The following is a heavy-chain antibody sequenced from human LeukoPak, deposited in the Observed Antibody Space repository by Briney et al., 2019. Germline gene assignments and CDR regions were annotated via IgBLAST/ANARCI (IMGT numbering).Heavy chain of an antibody. CDR3: AKGHCSSTSCYGTGFDY. J-gene: IGHJ4*02. V-gene: IGHV3-30*02. D-gene: IGHD2-2*01. CDR1: GFTFSRYG. CDR2: IQYDGSNK. Sequence: GGSLRLSCAASGFTFSRYGMHWVRQAPGKGLEWVAFIQYDGSNKYYVDSVKGRFTISRDNSKNTLFLQMNSLRAEDTAVYYCAKGHCSSTSCYGTGFDYWGQGTLVTVSS.